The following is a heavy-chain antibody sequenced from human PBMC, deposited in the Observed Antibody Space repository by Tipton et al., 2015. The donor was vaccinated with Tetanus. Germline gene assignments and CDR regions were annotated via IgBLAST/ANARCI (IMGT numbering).Heavy chain of an antibody. CDR2: IYFSGST. CDR3: AKLFRVRARGITMVVVVPPGYFDY. D-gene: IGHD3-22*01. V-gene: IGHV4-39*01. CDR1: GASISNSSSY. Sequence: GASISNSSSYWGWIRQSPGKGLEWIGNIYFSGSTYYNPSLRSRVTISVDTSKNQFSLRLNSVTAADTAVYYCAKLFRVRARGITMVVVVPPGYFDYWGQGTLVTVSS. J-gene: IGHJ4*02.